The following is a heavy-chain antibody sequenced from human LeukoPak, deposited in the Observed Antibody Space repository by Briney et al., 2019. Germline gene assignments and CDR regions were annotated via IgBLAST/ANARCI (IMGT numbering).Heavy chain of an antibody. CDR1: GGSISSSSYY. V-gene: IGHV4-39*07. J-gene: IGHJ6*03. CDR2: IYYSGST. Sequence: SETLSLTCTVSGGSISSSSYYWGWIRQPPGKGLEWIGSIYYSGSTYYNPSLKSRVTISVDTSKNQFSLKLSSVTAADTAVYYCARGLIEGGYSYGRYYYMDVWGKGTTVTISS. CDR3: ARGLIEGGYSYGRYYYMDV. D-gene: IGHD5-18*01.